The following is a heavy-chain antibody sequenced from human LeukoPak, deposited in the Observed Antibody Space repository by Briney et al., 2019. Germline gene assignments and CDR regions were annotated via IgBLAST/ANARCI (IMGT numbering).Heavy chain of an antibody. CDR1: GFTFGSYS. V-gene: IGHV3-21*01. J-gene: IGHJ4*02. CDR2: VSTSGSYI. Sequence: GGSLRLSCAVSGFTFGSYSMNWVRQAPGKGLEWVSFVSTSGSYIYYADSVKGRFTISRDNAKNSLYLQMNSLRAEDTAVYYCSSQTPRRLPIAVADYFDYWGQGTLVTVSS. CDR3: SSQTPRRLPIAVADYFDY. D-gene: IGHD6-19*01.